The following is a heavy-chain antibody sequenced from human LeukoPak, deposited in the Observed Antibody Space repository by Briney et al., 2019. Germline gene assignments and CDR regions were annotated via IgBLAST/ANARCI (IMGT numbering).Heavy chain of an antibody. D-gene: IGHD5-18*01. CDR3: ARDRDTTFLRADY. V-gene: IGHV3-48*03. CDR1: GFTFSNFE. J-gene: IGHJ4*02. Sequence: PGGSLTHSCAGSGFTFSNFEINWVRQAPGKGLEGIWYISSRGSTILHVDSVKGRFTISRDNAKNSLYLQMNNLRAEDTAIYYCARDRDTTFLRADYWAQGHLDTVSS. CDR2: ISSRGSTI.